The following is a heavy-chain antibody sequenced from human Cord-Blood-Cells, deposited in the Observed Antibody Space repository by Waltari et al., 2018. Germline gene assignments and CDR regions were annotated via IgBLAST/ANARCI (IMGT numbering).Heavy chain of an antibody. V-gene: IGHV4-39*01. Sequence: QLQLQESGPGLVKPSETLSLTCTVPGGSISSSSYYWGWIRQPPGTGLEWIGSIYYSGSTYYNPSLKSRVTISVDTSKNQFSLKLSSVTAADTAVYYCARQNIEYSSSFFDYWGQGTLVTVSS. CDR2: IYYSGST. CDR3: ARQNIEYSSSFFDY. J-gene: IGHJ4*02. CDR1: GGSISSSSYY. D-gene: IGHD6-6*01.